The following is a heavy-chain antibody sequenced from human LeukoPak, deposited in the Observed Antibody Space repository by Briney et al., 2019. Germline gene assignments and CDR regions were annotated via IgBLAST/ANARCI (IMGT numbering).Heavy chain of an antibody. CDR1: GFTFSSYG. Sequence: PGGSLRLSCAASGFTFSSYGMHWVRQAPGKGLEWVAFIRYDGSNKYYADSVKGRFTISRDNSKNTLYLQMNSLRAEDTAVYYCAREVGATGSMDVWGQGTTVTVSS. CDR3: AREVGATGSMDV. V-gene: IGHV3-30*02. J-gene: IGHJ6*02. CDR2: IRYDGSNK. D-gene: IGHD1-26*01.